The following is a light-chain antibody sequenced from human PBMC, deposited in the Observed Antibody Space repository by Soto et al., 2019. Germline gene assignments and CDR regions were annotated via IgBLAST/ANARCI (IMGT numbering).Light chain of an antibody. J-gene: IGLJ1*01. Sequence: QSALTQPASVSGSPGQSITISCTGTSSDVGGYNYVSWYQQHPGKAPKLMIYDVSNRPSGVSNRFSGSKSGNTASLTVSGLKAEDEADYYSSSYTSSSTLYVFATGTKLTVL. CDR1: SSDVGGYNY. CDR3: SSYTSSSTLYV. V-gene: IGLV2-14*01. CDR2: DVS.